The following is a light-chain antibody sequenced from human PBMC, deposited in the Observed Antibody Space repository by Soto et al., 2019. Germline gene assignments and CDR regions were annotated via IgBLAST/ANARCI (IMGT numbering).Light chain of an antibody. CDR2: DVS. Sequence: QSALTQPASVSGSPGQSITISCTGTSSDVGGYNYVSWYQQHPGKAPKLMISDVSNRPSGVSNRFSGSKSGNTASLTISGLQAEDEADYYCSSYTSSSPFGTGTKLTVL. CDR3: SSYTSSSP. V-gene: IGLV2-14*01. J-gene: IGLJ1*01. CDR1: SSDVGGYNY.